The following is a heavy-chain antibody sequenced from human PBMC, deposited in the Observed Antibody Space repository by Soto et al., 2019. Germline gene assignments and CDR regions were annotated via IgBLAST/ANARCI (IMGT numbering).Heavy chain of an antibody. CDR3: SRGRYCLTGRCFPNWFDS. D-gene: IGHD7-27*01. CDR2: IYKSATT. J-gene: IGHJ5*01. CDR1: GDSISNLDYF. V-gene: IGHV4-30-4*01. Sequence: SETLSLTCSVSGDSISNLDYFWAWIRQPPGQALEYIGYIYKSATTYYNPSFESRVAISVDTSKSQFSLNVTSVTAADTAVYFCSRGRYCLTGRCFPNWFDSWGQGALVTVSS.